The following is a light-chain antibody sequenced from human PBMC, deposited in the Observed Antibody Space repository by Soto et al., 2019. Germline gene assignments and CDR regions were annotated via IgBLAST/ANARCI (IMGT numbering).Light chain of an antibody. CDR1: SSNIGAGKD. Sequence: QAVVTQPPSVSGAPGQRVTISCTGSSSNIGAGKDVHWYQQLPGAAPKLLIYGNNNRPSGVPDRFSVSKSGASASLAITGLRAEDEGDYFCQSYGTSLSGLYVFGTGTKLTVL. J-gene: IGLJ1*01. V-gene: IGLV1-40*03. CDR2: GNN. CDR3: QSYGTSLSGLYV.